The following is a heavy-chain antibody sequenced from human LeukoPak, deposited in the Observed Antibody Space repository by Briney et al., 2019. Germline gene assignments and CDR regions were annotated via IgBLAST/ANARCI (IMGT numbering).Heavy chain of an antibody. Sequence: PGGSLRLSCEASGLRISDYYMSWVRQAPGKGLEWVSVVYSGPGGSTYYAESVKGRFTISRDNSKNILYLQMNSLRAEDTAVYYCAKGRYYDRSGYPIDYWGQGTLVTVSS. D-gene: IGHD3-22*01. CDR2: VYSGPGGST. CDR3: AKGRYYDRSGYPIDY. V-gene: IGHV3-66*02. J-gene: IGHJ4*02. CDR1: GLRISDYY.